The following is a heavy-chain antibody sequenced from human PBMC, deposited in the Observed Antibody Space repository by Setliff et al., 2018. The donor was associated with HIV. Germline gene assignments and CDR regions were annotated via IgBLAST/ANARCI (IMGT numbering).Heavy chain of an antibody. D-gene: IGHD3-10*01. CDR3: ARDWVTRSNYYGSGSPWYFDF. CDR2: VYASAYS. CDR1: GDSIGDYY. Sequence: KPSETLSLTCTVSGDSIGDYYWNWIRQPAGKGLEWIGRVYASAYSNYNPSLKSRVTMSVDTSQNQFSLKLRSVNAAGTAVYYCARDWVTRSNYYGSGSPWYFDFWGRGILVTVSS. V-gene: IGHV4-4*07. J-gene: IGHJ2*01.